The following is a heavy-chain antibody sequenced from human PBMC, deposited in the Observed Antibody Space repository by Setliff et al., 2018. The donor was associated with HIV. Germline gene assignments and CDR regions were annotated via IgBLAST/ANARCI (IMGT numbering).Heavy chain of an antibody. Sequence: ASVKVSCKASGYSFTGYGVNWVRQAPGQGLEWMGWTSGHNGNTNYAQKFQDRVTMTTDTSTRTIYMELRALRSDDTAVYYCARDEAPYYYDTTGFLDAFDIWGQGTMVTVSS. CDR2: TSGHNGNT. J-gene: IGHJ3*02. V-gene: IGHV1-18*01. CDR3: ARDEAPYYYDTTGFLDAFDI. D-gene: IGHD3-22*01. CDR1: GYSFTGYG.